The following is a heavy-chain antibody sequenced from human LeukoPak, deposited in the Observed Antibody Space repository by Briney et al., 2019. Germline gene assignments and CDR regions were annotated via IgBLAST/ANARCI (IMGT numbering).Heavy chain of an antibody. CDR3: ARDQYYYDSSGYYY. J-gene: IGHJ4*02. V-gene: IGHV1-18*01. Sequence: ASVTVSCKASGYTFTSYGISWVRQAPGQGLEWMGWISAYNGNTNYAQTLQGRVTITTDTSTSTAYMELRSLRSDDTAVYYCARDQYYYDSSGYYYWGQGTLVTVSS. D-gene: IGHD3-22*01. CDR1: GYTFTSYG. CDR2: ISAYNGNT.